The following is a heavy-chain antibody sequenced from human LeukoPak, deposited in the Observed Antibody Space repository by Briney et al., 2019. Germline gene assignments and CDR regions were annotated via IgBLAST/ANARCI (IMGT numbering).Heavy chain of an antibody. J-gene: IGHJ6*02. CDR2: TFHTGRT. D-gene: IGHD2-2*01. V-gene: IGHV4-59*01. Sequence: SETLSLTCSVSGGSIRSYYWSWIRQPPGKGLEWIGYTFHTGRTNYNPSLKSRVTISLDTSKNQFSLKLSSVTAADTAVYYCARELAMPPYYYYGMDVWGQGTTVTVSS. CDR3: ARELAMPPYYYYGMDV. CDR1: GGSIRSYY.